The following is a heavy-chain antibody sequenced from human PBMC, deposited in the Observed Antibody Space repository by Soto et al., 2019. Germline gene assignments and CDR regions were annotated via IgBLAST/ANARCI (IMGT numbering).Heavy chain of an antibody. D-gene: IGHD2-21*02. J-gene: IGHJ4*02. Sequence: PGGSLRLSCAASGFTFNTYWIHWVRQAPGKGPVWVSRINTDGSGMNYADSVKGRFTISRDNGKSTVYLQMNNLRADDTAVYYCVRDVRGVDCTFFDFWGQGTLVTVSS. CDR1: GFTFNTYW. CDR3: VRDVRGVDCTFFDF. V-gene: IGHV3-74*01. CDR2: INTDGSGM.